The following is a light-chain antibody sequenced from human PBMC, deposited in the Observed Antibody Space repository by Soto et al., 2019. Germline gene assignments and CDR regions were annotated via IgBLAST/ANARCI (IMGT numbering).Light chain of an antibody. CDR1: SSDIGAYNY. CDR2: DVS. V-gene: IGLV2-11*01. CDR3: CSYAGTYIPYV. Sequence: ALTQPRSVSGSPGQSVTISCSGTSSDIGAYNYVSWYQHHPGKAPKLMIFDVSKRPSGVPDRFSGSKSGNTASLTISGLQAEDEADYYCCSYAGTYIPYVFATGTKATVL. J-gene: IGLJ1*01.